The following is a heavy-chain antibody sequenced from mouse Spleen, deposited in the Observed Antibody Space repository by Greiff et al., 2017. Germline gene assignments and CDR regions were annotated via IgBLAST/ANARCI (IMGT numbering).Heavy chain of an antibody. CDR2: ISSGGGNT. J-gene: IGHJ3*01. V-gene: IGHV5-9*04. CDR1: GFTFSSYT. D-gene: IGHD2-14*01. CDR3: AAYYRYDEWFAY. Sequence: EVQLVESGGGLVKPGGSLKLSCAASGFTFSSYTMSWVRQTPAKRLEWVATISSGGGNTYYPDSVKGRFTISRDNARNTLYLQMSSLRSEDTAMYYCAAYYRYDEWFAYWGQGTLVTVSA.